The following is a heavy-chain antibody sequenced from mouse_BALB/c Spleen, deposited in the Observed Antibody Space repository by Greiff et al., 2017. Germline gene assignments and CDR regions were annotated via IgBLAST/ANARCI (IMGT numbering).Heavy chain of an antibody. D-gene: IGHD2-10*01. CDR2: ILPGSGST. J-gene: IGHJ4*01. V-gene: IGHV1-9*01. CDR3: ARSVAYYRAMDY. Sequence: QVQLQQSGAELMKPGASVKISCKATGYTFSSYWIEWVKQRPGHGLEWIGEILPGSGSTNYNEKFKGKATFTADTSSNTAYMQLSSLTSEDSAVYYCARSVAYYRAMDYWGQGTSVTVSS. CDR1: GYTFSSYW.